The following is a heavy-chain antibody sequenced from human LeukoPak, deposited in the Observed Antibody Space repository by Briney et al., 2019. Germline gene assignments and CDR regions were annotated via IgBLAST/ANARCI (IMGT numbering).Heavy chain of an antibody. Sequence: PSEPLSLTCAVSGGSISSGGYSWSWIRQPPGKGLEWIGYIYHSGSTYYNPSLKSRVTISVDRSKNQFSLKLSSVTAADTAVYYCARAPDSSYYDYWGQGTLVTVSS. CDR1: GGSISSGGYS. V-gene: IGHV4-30-2*01. CDR2: IYHSGST. J-gene: IGHJ4*02. CDR3: ARAPDSSYYDY.